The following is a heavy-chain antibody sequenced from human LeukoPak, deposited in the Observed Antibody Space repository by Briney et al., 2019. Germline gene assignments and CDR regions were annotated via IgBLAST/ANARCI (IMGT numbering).Heavy chain of an antibody. CDR3: ARGRGAMVPRFDY. D-gene: IGHD5-18*01. J-gene: IGHJ4*02. V-gene: IGHV1-18*01. Sequence: GASVTVSCKASGYTFSSYGISWVRQAPGQVLEWMGWISAYNGNTNSAQKLQGRVTMTTDTSTTTAYMELRSLRSDDTAVYYCARGRGAMVPRFDYWGQGTLVTVSS. CDR1: GYTFSSYG. CDR2: ISAYNGNT.